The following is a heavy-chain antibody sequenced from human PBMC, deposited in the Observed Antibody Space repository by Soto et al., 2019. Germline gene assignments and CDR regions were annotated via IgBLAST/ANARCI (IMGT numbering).Heavy chain of an antibody. V-gene: IGHV4-59*01. J-gene: IGHJ6*02. CDR1: GGSISSYY. CDR2: IYYSGST. Sequence: SETLSLTCTVSGGSISSYYWSWIRQPPGKGLEWIGYIYYSGSTNYNPSLKSRVTISVDTSKNQFSLKLSSVTAADTAVYYCARDLQAHGMDVWGQGTTVTVSS. CDR3: ARDLQAHGMDV.